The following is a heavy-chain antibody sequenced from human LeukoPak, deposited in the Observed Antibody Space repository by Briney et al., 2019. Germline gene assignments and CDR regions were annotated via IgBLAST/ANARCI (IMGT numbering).Heavy chain of an antibody. CDR3: ARGSHPVTGTLGGYFDP. D-gene: IGHD6-19*01. CDR2: INHSGST. CDR1: GGSFSGYY. J-gene: IGHJ4*02. V-gene: IGHV4-34*01. Sequence: SETLSLTCAVYGGSFSGYYWSWIRQPPGKGLEWIGEINHSGSTNYNPSLKSRVTISLDASNKQFSLRLSSVTAADTAVYYCARGSHPVTGTLGGYFDPWGQGTLVTVSS.